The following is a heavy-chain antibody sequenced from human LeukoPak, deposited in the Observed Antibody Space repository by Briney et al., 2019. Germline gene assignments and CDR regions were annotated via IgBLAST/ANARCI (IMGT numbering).Heavy chain of an antibody. CDR2: INTNTGNP. CDR3: ARSGDSGSYVVYY. D-gene: IGHD1-26*01. Sequence: ASVKVSCKASGYTFTGYYMHWVRQAPGQGLEWMGWINTNTGNPTYAQGFTGRFVFSLDTSVSTAYLQISSLKAEDTAVYYCARSGDSGSYVVYYWGQGTLVTVSS. V-gene: IGHV7-4-1*02. J-gene: IGHJ4*02. CDR1: GYTFTGYY.